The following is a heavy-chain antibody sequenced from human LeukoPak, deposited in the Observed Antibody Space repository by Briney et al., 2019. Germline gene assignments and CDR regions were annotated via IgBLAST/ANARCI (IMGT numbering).Heavy chain of an antibody. J-gene: IGHJ4*02. V-gene: IGHV4-59*01. Sequence: SETLSLTCTVSGGSISSYYWSWIRQTPGKGLEWIGYIYYSGSTNYNPSLKSRVTISVDTSKNQFSLKLSSVTAADTAVYYCARDHRSGITGTGIDYWGQGTLVTVSS. CDR2: IYYSGST. CDR1: GGSISSYY. D-gene: IGHD1-20*01. CDR3: ARDHRSGITGTGIDY.